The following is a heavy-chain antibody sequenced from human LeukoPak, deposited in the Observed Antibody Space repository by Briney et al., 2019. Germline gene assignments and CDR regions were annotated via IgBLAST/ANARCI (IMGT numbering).Heavy chain of an antibody. D-gene: IGHD3-22*01. CDR3: AAGTYYYDSSGYIPGDY. CDR1: GYTFTSYA. CDR2: IVVGSGNT. V-gene: IGHV1-58*02. J-gene: IGHJ4*02. Sequence: GASVKVSCKASGYTFTSYAISWVRQARGQRLEWIGWIVVGSGNTNYAQKFQERVTITRDMSTSTAYMELSSLRSEDTAVYYCAAGTYYYDSSGYIPGDYWGQGTLVTVSS.